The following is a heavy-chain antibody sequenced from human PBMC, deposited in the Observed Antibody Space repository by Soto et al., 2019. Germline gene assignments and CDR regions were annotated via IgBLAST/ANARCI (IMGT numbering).Heavy chain of an antibody. V-gene: IGHV3-23*01. Sequence: EVQLLESGGGLVQPGESLRLSCAASGFTFSSYAMSWVRQAPGKGLEWVPAISGSDDSTYYADSVKGRVTISRDNPKNTLYLQMNSLRAEDTAVYYCAKRSSSSPFDYWGQGTLVTVSS. J-gene: IGHJ4*02. CDR1: GFTFSSYA. D-gene: IGHD6-6*01. CDR3: AKRSSSSPFDY. CDR2: ISGSDDST.